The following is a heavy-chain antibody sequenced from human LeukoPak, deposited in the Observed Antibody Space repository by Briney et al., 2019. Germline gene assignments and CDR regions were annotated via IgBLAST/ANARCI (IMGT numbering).Heavy chain of an antibody. Sequence: PSETLSLTCTVSGGSISGSSYYWGWIRQPPGKGLEWIGSIYYSGSTYYNPSLKSRVTISVDTSKNQFSLKLSSVTAADTAVYYCARVRKRFDILTGYYNFDYWGQGTLVTVSS. V-gene: IGHV4-39*01. D-gene: IGHD3-9*01. CDR3: ARVRKRFDILTGYYNFDY. J-gene: IGHJ4*02. CDR1: GGSISGSSYY. CDR2: IYYSGST.